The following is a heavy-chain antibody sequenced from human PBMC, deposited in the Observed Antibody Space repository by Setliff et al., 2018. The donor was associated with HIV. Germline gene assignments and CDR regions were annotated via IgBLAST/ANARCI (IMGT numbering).Heavy chain of an antibody. CDR3: TSRPPNSSRRRFDP. V-gene: IGHV3-15*01. CDR1: GFTFSDAW. Sequence: PGESLKISCAGSGFTFSDAWITWVRQAPGKGLEWLGRIKSKIDGETTDYAAPVKGRFTISRDDSKNTLYLQMNSLKIEDTAMYYCTSRPPNSSRRRFDPWGQGTLVTVSS. CDR2: IKSKIDGETT. J-gene: IGHJ5*02. D-gene: IGHD6-13*01.